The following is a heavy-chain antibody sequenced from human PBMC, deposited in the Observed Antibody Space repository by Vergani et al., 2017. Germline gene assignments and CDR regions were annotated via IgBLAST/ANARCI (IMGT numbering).Heavy chain of an antibody. CDR3: ARHSTVEWLVKLGWIDP. D-gene: IGHD6-19*01. CDR2: IYYSGST. CDR1: GASIRSSNYY. Sequence: QLQRQESGPGLVKPSATLSLTCSVSGASIRSSNYYWGWIRQPPGKGLEWIASIYYSGSTYYNPSLKSRVTISVDTSKNQFSLKLRSVTAADTAVYFCARHSTVEWLVKLGWIDPWGQGILVTVSS. J-gene: IGHJ5*02. V-gene: IGHV4-39*01.